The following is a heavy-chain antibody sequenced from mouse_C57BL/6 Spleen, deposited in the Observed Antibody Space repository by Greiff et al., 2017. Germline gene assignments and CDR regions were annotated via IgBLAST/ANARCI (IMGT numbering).Heavy chain of an antibody. D-gene: IGHD1-1*01. V-gene: IGHV1-85*01. CDR3: ARSYYYGQYYFDY. CDR1: GYTFTSYD. CDR2: IYPRDGST. J-gene: IGHJ2*01. Sequence: VQVVESGPELVKPGASVKLSCKASGYTFTSYDINWVKQRPGQGLEWIGWIYPRDGSTKYNEKFKGKATLTVDTSSSTAYMELHSLTSEDSAVYFCARSYYYGQYYFDYWGQGTTLTVSS.